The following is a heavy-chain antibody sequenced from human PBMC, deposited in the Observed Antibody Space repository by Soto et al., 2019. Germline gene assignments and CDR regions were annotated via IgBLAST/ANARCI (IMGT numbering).Heavy chain of an antibody. V-gene: IGHV3-48*02. D-gene: IGHD6-13*01. CDR3: ARERQQLVNYGMDV. CDR1: GFTFSSYS. J-gene: IGHJ6*02. Sequence: GGSLRLSCAASGFTFSSYSMNWVRQAPGKGLEWVSYISSSSSTIYYADSVKGRFTISRDNAKNSLYLQMNSLRDEDTAVYYCARERQQLVNYGMDVWGQGTTVTVSS. CDR2: ISSSSSTI.